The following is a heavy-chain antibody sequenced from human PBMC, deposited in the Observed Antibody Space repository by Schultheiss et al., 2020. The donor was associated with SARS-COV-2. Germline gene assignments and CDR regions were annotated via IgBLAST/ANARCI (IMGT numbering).Heavy chain of an antibody. V-gene: IGHV3-21*01. Sequence: GGSLRLSCAASGFTFSIHSMNWVRQAPGKGLEWVSSISSSSSYIYYADSVKGRFTISRDNAKNSLYLQMNSLRAEDTAVYYCATFNEQWLGHYYYYYMDVWGKGTTVTVSS. D-gene: IGHD6-19*01. CDR3: ATFNEQWLGHYYYYYMDV. CDR1: GFTFSIHS. CDR2: ISSSSSYI. J-gene: IGHJ6*03.